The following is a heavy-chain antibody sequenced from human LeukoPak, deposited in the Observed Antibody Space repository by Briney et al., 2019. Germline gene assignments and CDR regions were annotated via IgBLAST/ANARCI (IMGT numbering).Heavy chain of an antibody. D-gene: IGHD6-13*01. V-gene: IGHV3-21*01. J-gene: IGHJ4*02. CDR2: ISSSSSYI. Sequence: GRSLRLSCAASGFTFSSYSMNWVRQAPGKGLEWVSSISSSSSYIYYADSVKGRFTISRDNAKNSLYLQMNSLRAEDTAVYYCARDRASSWYFDYWGQGTLVTVSS. CDR3: ARDRASSWYFDY. CDR1: GFTFSSYS.